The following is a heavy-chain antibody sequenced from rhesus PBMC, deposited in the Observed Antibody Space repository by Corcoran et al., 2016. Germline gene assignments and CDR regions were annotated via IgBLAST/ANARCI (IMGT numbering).Heavy chain of an antibody. J-gene: IGHJ4*01. CDR2: INGNSGST. V-gene: IGHV4-80*01. CDR1: GGSFSSYW. Sequence: QVQLQESGPGLVKPSETLSLTCAVSGGSFSSYWWSWIRQPPGKGLEWIGEINGNSGSTHYNPSLKSRVTISKDASKNQFSLKLSSVTAADTAVYYCARLTYYYDSGYFDYWGQGVLVTVSS. CDR3: ARLTYYYDSGYFDY. D-gene: IGHD3-28*01.